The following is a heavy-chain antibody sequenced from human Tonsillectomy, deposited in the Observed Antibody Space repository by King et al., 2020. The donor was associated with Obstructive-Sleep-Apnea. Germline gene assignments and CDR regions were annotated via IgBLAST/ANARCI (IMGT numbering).Heavy chain of an antibody. CDR2: IYYSGST. CDR1: GGSISSYY. Sequence: QLQESGPGLVKPSETLSLTCTVSGGSISSYYWSWIRQPPGKGLEWIGYIYYSGSTNYNPSLKSRVTISVDTSKNQFSLKLSSVTAADTAVYYCARLVRQQLPIPGAFDIWGQGTMVTVSS. CDR3: ARLVRQQLPIPGAFDI. V-gene: IGHV4-59*08. D-gene: IGHD6-13*01. J-gene: IGHJ3*02.